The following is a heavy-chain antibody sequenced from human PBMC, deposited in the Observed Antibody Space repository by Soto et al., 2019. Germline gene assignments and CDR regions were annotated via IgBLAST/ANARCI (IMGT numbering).Heavy chain of an antibody. CDR3: ATYYGSGSYLGFEI. D-gene: IGHD3-10*01. V-gene: IGHV1-3*01. J-gene: IGHJ3*02. CDR2: INAGNGNT. CDR1: GYTFTNYT. Sequence: QVQLVQSGAEVKKPGASVKVSCKASGYTFTNYTIYWVRQAPGQRLEWMGWINAGNGNTKYSQKFQGSVTITRDTSGSTANMELSRLRYEDTGVYYCATYYGSGSYLGFEIWGQGTMVTVSS.